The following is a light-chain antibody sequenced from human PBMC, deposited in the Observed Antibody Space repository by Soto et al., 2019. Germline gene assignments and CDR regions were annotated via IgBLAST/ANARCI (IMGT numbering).Light chain of an antibody. CDR2: DVD. CDR3: CSYSGSSTIVV. CDR1: TSDVGGYNF. J-gene: IGLJ2*01. Sequence: QSALTQPASVSVSPGQSITISCTGTTSDVGGYNFVSWYQQHPGKAPSLMIFDVDNRPSRVSTRFSGSTSGNTASLTISGLQAEDEADYYCCSYSGSSTIVVFGGGTKLTVL. V-gene: IGLV2-14*03.